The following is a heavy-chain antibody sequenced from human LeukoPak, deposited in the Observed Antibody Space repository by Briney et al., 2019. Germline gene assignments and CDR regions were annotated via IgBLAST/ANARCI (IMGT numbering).Heavy chain of an antibody. D-gene: IGHD2-21*02. Sequence: ASVKVSCKAPGYTFTSYYLRWVRQAPGQGLEWMGIINPSGGSTSYAQKFQGRVTMTRDTSTSTVYMELSSLRSEDTAVYYCARTLTLPNWFDPWGQGTLVTVSS. CDR3: ARTLTLPNWFDP. V-gene: IGHV1-46*01. CDR2: INPSGGST. CDR1: GYTFTSYY. J-gene: IGHJ5*02.